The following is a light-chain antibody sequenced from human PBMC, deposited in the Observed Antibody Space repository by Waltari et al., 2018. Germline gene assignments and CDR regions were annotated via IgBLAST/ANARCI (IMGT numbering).Light chain of an antibody. V-gene: IGKV1-5*03. J-gene: IGKJ4*01. CDR2: EAS. Sequence: DIRMTQSPSTLSASAGERVIISWRASQSISKWLAWYQQKPGKAPKLLIYEASTLQSGVPSRFSGTGSGTDFTLTISSLQPDDFATYYCQQYNSYSLLTFGGGTKVEIK. CDR3: QQYNSYSLLT. CDR1: QSISKW.